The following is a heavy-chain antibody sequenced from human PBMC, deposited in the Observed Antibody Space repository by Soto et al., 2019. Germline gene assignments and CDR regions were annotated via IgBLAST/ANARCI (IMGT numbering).Heavy chain of an antibody. Sequence: QLQLQESGPGLVKPSETLSLTCTVSGGSISSSSYYWGWIRQPPGKGLEWIGSIYYSGSTYYNPSLKSRVTISVDTSKNQFSLKLSSVTAADTAVYYCARHPYYYGSGTPQFDPWGQGTLVTVSS. CDR1: GGSISSSSYY. V-gene: IGHV4-39*01. CDR2: IYYSGST. CDR3: ARHPYYYGSGTPQFDP. J-gene: IGHJ5*02. D-gene: IGHD3-10*01.